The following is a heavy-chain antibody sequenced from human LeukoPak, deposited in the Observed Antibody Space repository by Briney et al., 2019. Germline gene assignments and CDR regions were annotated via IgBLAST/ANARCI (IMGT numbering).Heavy chain of an antibody. CDR2: ITRNSKDI. CDR3: AKTLLDSSGYYYAGSDY. Sequence: GGSLRLSCAASGFTFNVYSMSWVRQAPGKGLEWVSYITRNSKDIYYADSVKGRFTISRDNAKNSLYLQMNNLRAEETAVYYCAKTLLDSSGYYYAGSDYWGQGILVTVST. V-gene: IGHV3-48*01. CDR1: GFTFNVYS. J-gene: IGHJ4*02. D-gene: IGHD3-22*01.